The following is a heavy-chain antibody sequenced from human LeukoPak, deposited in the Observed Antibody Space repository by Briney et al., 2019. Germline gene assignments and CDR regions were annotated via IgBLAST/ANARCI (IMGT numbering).Heavy chain of an antibody. CDR2: IYYSGST. V-gene: IGHV4-59*01. CDR1: GGSISSYY. Sequence: PSETLPLTCSVSGGSISSYYWSWIRQPPGKGLEWIGYIYYSGSTNYNPSLKSRVTISVDTSKNQFSLKLSSVTAADTAVYYCARDGDAFDIWGQGTMVTVSS. D-gene: IGHD3-10*01. CDR3: ARDGDAFDI. J-gene: IGHJ3*02.